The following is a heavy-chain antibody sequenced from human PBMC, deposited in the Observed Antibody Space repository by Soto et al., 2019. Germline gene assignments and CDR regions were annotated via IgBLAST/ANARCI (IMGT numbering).Heavy chain of an antibody. CDR3: TRRDVFDL. Sequence: GGSLRLSCAASGFTFSSYSMNWVRQAPGKGLEWVSYINTDGDVRHYADSVKGRFTVSRDNAKNLVYLQMNNVGADDTAVYFCTRRDVFDLWGQGATVTVSS. J-gene: IGHJ3*01. V-gene: IGHV3-48*01. CDR2: INTDGDVR. CDR1: GFTFSSYS.